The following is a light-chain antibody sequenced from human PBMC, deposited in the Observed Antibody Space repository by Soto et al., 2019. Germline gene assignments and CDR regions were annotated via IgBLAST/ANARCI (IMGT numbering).Light chain of an antibody. V-gene: IGKV1-12*01. J-gene: IGKJ4*01. CDR3: QQVDTFPLT. CDR1: QGISRW. CDR2: AAS. Sequence: DIQMTQSPSSVSASVGDRVTITCRASQGISRWLAWYQQKPGNAPKLLIYAASSLQSGVPSRFSGSGSGTDFSLTISSLQPEDCATYYCQQVDTFPLTFGGGTKVEI.